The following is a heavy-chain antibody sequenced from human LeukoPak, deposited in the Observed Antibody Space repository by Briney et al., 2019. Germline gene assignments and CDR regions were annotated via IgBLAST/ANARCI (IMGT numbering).Heavy chain of an antibody. Sequence: GGSLRLSCAASGFTFSSYAMSWVRQAPGKGLEWVSVIYSGGSTYYADSVKGRFTISRDNSKNTLYLQMNSLRAEDTAVYYCARVAAAGFYYDYWGQGTLVTVSS. V-gene: IGHV3-66*01. CDR3: ARVAAAGFYYDY. CDR2: IYSGGST. D-gene: IGHD6-13*01. CDR1: GFTFSSYA. J-gene: IGHJ4*02.